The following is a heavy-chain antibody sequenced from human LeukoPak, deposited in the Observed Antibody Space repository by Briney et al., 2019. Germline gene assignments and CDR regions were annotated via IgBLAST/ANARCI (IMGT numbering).Heavy chain of an antibody. Sequence: GGSLRLSXAASGFTFSSYNMNWVRQSPGKGLEWVSSISGSGTYIFYADSVKGRFTISRDNAKNSLYLQMNSLRAEDTAVYYCARGQKQLWLHKDYWGQGTLVTVSS. CDR3: ARGQKQLWLHKDY. D-gene: IGHD5-18*01. CDR2: ISGSGTYI. J-gene: IGHJ4*02. CDR1: GFTFSSYN. V-gene: IGHV3-21*01.